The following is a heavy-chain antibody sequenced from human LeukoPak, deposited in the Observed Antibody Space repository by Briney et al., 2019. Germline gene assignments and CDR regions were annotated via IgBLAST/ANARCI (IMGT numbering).Heavy chain of an antibody. V-gene: IGHV1-8*01. J-gene: IGHJ6*02. D-gene: IGHD4-11*01. CDR3: AIAYRGTYGMDV. CDR1: GYTFTSYD. CDR2: MNPNGGNT. Sequence: ASVKVSCKASGYTFTSYDINWVRQATGQGLEWMGWMNPNGGNTGYAQKFQGRVTMTRNTSISTAYMELSSLRSEDTAVYYCAIAYRGTYGMDVWGQGTTVTVSS.